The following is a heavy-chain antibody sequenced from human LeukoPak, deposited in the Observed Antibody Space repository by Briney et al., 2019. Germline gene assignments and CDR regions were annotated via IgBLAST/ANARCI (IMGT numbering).Heavy chain of an antibody. CDR2: INQDGSEK. Sequence: GGSLRLSCAASGFTFSDYWMSWVRQAPGKGLEWVANINQDGSEKYYLDSVKGRFTISRDNVKNSLYLHMNSLRAEDTAVYYCATHELKDAFDIWGQGTMVTVSS. CDR1: GFTFSDYW. D-gene: IGHD3-10*01. CDR3: ATHELKDAFDI. V-gene: IGHV3-7*01. J-gene: IGHJ3*02.